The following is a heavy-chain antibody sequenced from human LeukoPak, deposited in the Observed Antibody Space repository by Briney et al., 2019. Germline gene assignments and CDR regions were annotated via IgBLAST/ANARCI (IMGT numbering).Heavy chain of an antibody. CDR3: ARDYDDSSGSSWFDP. CDR2: ISSGGSFM. D-gene: IGHD3-22*01. CDR1: GFTFSRYS. J-gene: IGHJ5*02. V-gene: IGHV3-21*01. Sequence: GGSLRLSCAASGFTFSRYSMNWVRQAPGKGLEWVSSISSGGSFMYYADSVKGRFTISRDNAKNSLYLQMNSLRAKDTALYFCARDYDDSSGSSWFDPWGQGTLVTVSS.